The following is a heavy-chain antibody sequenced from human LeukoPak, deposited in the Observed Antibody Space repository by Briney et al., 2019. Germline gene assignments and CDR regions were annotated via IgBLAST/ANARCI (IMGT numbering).Heavy chain of an antibody. CDR3: AKDQDYYFDY. J-gene: IGHJ4*02. Sequence: GGSLRLSCAASGFTFSSYAMHWVRQAPGKGLEWVAVIRHDGSNKYYADSVKGRFTISRDNSKNTLYLQMNSLRAGDTAVYYCAKDQDYYFDYWGQGTLVTVSS. CDR1: GFTFSSYA. CDR2: IRHDGSNK. V-gene: IGHV3-30*02.